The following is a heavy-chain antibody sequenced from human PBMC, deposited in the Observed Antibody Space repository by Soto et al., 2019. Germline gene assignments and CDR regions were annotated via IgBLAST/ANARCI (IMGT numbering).Heavy chain of an antibody. Sequence: SATLSLTCGVSCYSISSGFYWGWIRQAPGKGLEWIGNVYHSGSTYYNPYNPSLKSRVTISVDTSKNQFSLRLRSVTAADTAVYYCARAFYGDYAPYYYGMDVWGQGTTVTVSS. CDR3: ARAFYGDYAPYYYGMDV. CDR1: CYSISSGFY. V-gene: IGHV4-38-2*01. J-gene: IGHJ6*02. CDR2: VYHSGST. D-gene: IGHD4-17*01.